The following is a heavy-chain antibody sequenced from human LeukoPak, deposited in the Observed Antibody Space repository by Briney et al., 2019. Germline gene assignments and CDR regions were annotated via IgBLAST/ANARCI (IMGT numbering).Heavy chain of an antibody. J-gene: IGHJ4*02. Sequence: SQTLSLTCAVSGGSISSGGYSWSWIRQPPGKGLEWIGYIYHSGSTYYNPSLKSRVTISVDRSKNQFSLKLSSVTAAHTAVYYCAHAGGDYWGQGTLVTVSS. D-gene: IGHD3-10*01. CDR2: IYHSGST. CDR1: GGSISSGGYS. CDR3: AHAGGDY. V-gene: IGHV4-30-2*01.